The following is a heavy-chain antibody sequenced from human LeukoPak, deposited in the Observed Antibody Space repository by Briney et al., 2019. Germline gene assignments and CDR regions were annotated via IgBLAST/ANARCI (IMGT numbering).Heavy chain of an antibody. CDR3: ARYTDHYYFDY. V-gene: IGHV5-51*01. CDR2: IYPGDSDT. D-gene: IGHD1-1*01. J-gene: IGHJ4*02. CDR1: GSIFTSYW. Sequence: GASLHISGQGSGSIFTSYWIGWVRQLPGKGVERMGIIYPGDSDTRYSPSFQGQVTISADKSIRTAYLQWSSLNTSDTAMYYCARYTDHYYFDYWGQGTLVTVSS.